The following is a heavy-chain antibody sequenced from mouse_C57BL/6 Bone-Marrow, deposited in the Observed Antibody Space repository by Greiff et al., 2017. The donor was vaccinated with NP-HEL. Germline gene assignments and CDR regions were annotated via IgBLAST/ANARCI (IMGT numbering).Heavy chain of an antibody. CDR1: GYTFTSYW. D-gene: IGHD3-2*02. J-gene: IGHJ3*01. CDR3: ARMGLDSSGYAFAY. CDR2: IDPSDSET. Sequence: QVQLKESGAELVRPGSSVKLSCKASGYTFTSYWMHWVKQRPIQGLEWIGNIDPSDSETHYNQKFKDKATLTVDKSSSTAYMQLSSLTSEDSAVYYCARMGLDSSGYAFAYWGQGTLVTVSA. V-gene: IGHV1-52*01.